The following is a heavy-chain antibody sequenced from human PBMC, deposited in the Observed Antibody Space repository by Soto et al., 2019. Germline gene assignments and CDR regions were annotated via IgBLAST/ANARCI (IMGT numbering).Heavy chain of an antibody. CDR2: TYYRSKWYN. Sequence: SQTLSLTCVISGDSVSSNSAAWNWIRQSPSRGLEWLGRTYYRSKWYNDYAVSVKSRITINPDTSKNQFSLQLNSVTPEDTAVYYCARDLSDIVVVPAALNWFDPWGQGTLVTVSS. CDR3: ARDLSDIVVVPAALNWFDP. CDR1: GDSVSSNSAA. D-gene: IGHD2-2*01. V-gene: IGHV6-1*01. J-gene: IGHJ5*02.